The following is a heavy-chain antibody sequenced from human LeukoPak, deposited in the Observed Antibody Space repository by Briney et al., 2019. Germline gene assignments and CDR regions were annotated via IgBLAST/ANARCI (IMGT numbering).Heavy chain of an antibody. CDR3: ARDRPTIYSSSSGWFDP. CDR1: GYSIISDYY. Sequence: PSETLSLTCTVSGYSIISDYYWGWIRQPPGKGLEWIGYIYYSGSTNYNPSLKSRVTISVDTSKNQFSLKLSSVTAADTAVYYCARDRPTIYSSSSGWFDPWGQGTLVTVSS. V-gene: IGHV4-61*01. CDR2: IYYSGST. D-gene: IGHD6-6*01. J-gene: IGHJ5*02.